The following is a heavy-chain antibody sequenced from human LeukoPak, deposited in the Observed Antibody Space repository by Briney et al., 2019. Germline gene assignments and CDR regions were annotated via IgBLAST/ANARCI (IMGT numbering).Heavy chain of an antibody. D-gene: IGHD1-26*01. Sequence: SETLSLTCTVSGGSISSSSYYWGWIRQPPGTGLEWIGSIYYSGSTYYNPSLKSRVTISVDTSKNQFSLKLSSVTAADTAVYYCARGRSGSYYDYFDYWGQGTLVTVSS. CDR1: GGSISSSSYY. CDR3: ARGRSGSYYDYFDY. V-gene: IGHV4-39*07. J-gene: IGHJ4*02. CDR2: IYYSGST.